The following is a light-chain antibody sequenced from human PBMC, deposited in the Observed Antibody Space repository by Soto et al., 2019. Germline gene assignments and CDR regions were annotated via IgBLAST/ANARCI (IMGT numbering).Light chain of an antibody. J-gene: IGLJ1*01. V-gene: IGLV1-40*01. CDR2: GNG. CDR1: SSNIGAGHD. Sequence: QSVLTQPPSVSGAPGQRVTISCTGSSSNIGAGHDVHWYQQLPGTAPKLLIYGNGNRPSGVPDRFSGSKSGTSASLAIAGLQADDEADYYCCSYAGGYTYLFGTGTKVTVL. CDR3: CSYAGGYTYL.